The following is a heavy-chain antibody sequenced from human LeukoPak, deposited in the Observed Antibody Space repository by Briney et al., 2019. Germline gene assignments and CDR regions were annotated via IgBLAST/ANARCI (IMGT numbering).Heavy chain of an antibody. J-gene: IGHJ4*02. CDR2: ISSSGSTI. CDR1: GFTFSDYY. Sequence: GGSLRLSCAASGFTFSDYYMSRIRQAPGKGLEWVSYISSSGSTIYYADSVKGRFTISMDNAKNSLYLQMNSLRAEDTAVYYCARSVVVPAAIHYWGQGTLVTVSS. V-gene: IGHV3-11*04. D-gene: IGHD2-2*01. CDR3: ARSVVVPAAIHY.